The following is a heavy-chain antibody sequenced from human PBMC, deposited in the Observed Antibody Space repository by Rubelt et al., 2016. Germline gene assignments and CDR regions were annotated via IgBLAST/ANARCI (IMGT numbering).Heavy chain of an antibody. CDR3: ARGFSHSSSP. CDR2: IYYYGSA. V-gene: IGHV4-39*07. CDR1: GGPISSINYY. D-gene: IGHD6-13*01. J-gene: IGHJ5*02. Sequence: HLQIQESGPGLVKPSETLSLTCTVSGGPISSINYYWGWIRQPPGKGLAWIGNIYYYGSAYYDPSLKSRVSISIDTSKNQFSLKLSSVTAADTAVYFCARGFSHSSSPWGQGTLVTVSS.